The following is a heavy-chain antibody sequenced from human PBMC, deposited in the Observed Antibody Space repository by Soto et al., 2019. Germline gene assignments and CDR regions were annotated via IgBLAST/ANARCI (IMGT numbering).Heavy chain of an antibody. CDR3: ARDRLMATAGTARHYFGLDV. CDR1: SGSIRSGGYY. CDR2: IYYSGNT. D-gene: IGHD5-18*01. J-gene: IGHJ6*02. Sequence: TLSLTCTVSSGSIRSGGYYWSWVRQNPRRGLEWIGNIYYSGNTYYNPSLKSRLTISVDTSKNQFSLNLSSVTAADTAVYYCARDRLMATAGTARHYFGLDVWGQGTTVTVSS. V-gene: IGHV4-31*03.